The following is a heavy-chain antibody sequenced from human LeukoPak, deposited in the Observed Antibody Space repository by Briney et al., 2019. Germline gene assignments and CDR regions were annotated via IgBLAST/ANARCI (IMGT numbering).Heavy chain of an antibody. Sequence: GGSLRLSCAASGFTFSSHWMTWVRQAPGKGLEWVANIKQDGSEKYYVDSVKGRFTISRDNSKNSLFLQMNSLRAEDTAVYYCARGNDAFDVWGQGTMVTVS. J-gene: IGHJ3*01. V-gene: IGHV3-7*04. CDR2: IKQDGSEK. CDR3: ARGNDAFDV. CDR1: GFTFSSHW.